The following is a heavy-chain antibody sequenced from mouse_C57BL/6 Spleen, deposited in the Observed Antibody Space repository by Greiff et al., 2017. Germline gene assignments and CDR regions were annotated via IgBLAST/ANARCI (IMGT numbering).Heavy chain of an antibody. CDR2: IHPNSGST. Sequence: QVQLQQPGAELVKPGASVKLSCKASGYTFTSYWMHWVKQRPGQGLEWIGMIHPNSGSTNYNEKFKSKATLTVDKSSSTAYMQLSSLTSEDSAVYYCASRDYYGSSYCGYFDVWGTGTTVTVSA. D-gene: IGHD1-1*01. J-gene: IGHJ1*03. V-gene: IGHV1-64*01. CDR1: GYTFTSYW. CDR3: ASRDYYGSSYCGYFDV.